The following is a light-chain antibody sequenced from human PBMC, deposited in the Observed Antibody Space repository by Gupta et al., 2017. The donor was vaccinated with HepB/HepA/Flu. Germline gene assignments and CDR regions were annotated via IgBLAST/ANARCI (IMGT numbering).Light chain of an antibody. Sequence: QSALTQPASVSGSPGQSITISCTGTSSDVGAYNYVSWYQQHPDKAPKVIIFDVSNRPSGVSNRFSGSKSGNTASLTISGLQAEDEADYYCNSYTSSSTVIFGGGTKLTGL. CDR2: DVS. V-gene: IGLV2-14*03. J-gene: IGLJ2*01. CDR1: SSDVGAYNY. CDR3: NSYTSSSTVI.